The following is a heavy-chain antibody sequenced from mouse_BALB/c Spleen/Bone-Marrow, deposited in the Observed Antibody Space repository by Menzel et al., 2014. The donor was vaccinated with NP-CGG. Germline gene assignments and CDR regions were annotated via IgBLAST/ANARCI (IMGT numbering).Heavy chain of an antibody. CDR3: TIRYYAMDY. J-gene: IGHJ4*01. D-gene: IGHD1-1*01. V-gene: IGHV1-4*01. CDR1: GYTFTRYT. Sequence: VQLQESGAELARPGASVKMSCQDSGYTFTRYTMHWEKQRPGQGLEWIGYINPSSAYTNYNQKFKDKATLTADKSSSTAYMQLSSLTSEDSAVYYCTIRYYAMDYWGQGTSVTVSS. CDR2: INPSSAYT.